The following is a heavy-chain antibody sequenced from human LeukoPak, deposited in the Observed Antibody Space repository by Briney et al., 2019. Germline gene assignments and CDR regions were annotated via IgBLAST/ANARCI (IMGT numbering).Heavy chain of an antibody. CDR1: GGTFSSYA. V-gene: IGHV1-69*06. CDR3: AHSYQPLSYYYYYYMDV. D-gene: IGHD2-2*01. CDR2: IIPIFGTA. J-gene: IGHJ6*03. Sequence: SVKVSCKASGGTFSSYAISWVRQAPGQGLEWMGGIIPIFGTANYAQKFQGRVTITADKSTSTAYMELSSLRSEDTAVHYCAHSYQPLSYYYYYYMDVWGKGTTVTVSS.